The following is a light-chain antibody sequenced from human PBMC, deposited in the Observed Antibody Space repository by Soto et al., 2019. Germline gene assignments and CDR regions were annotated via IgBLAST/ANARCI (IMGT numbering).Light chain of an antibody. J-gene: IGLJ2*01. CDR2: EVS. CDR1: SSDVGGYNY. Sequence: QSALTQPPSASGSPGQSVTISCTGTSSDVGGYNYVSWYQQHPGKAPKLMIYEVSKRPSGVPDRFSGSKSGNTASLGITGLQTGDEADYYCGTWDNSLNSGVFGGGTKLTVL. CDR3: GTWDNSLNSGV. V-gene: IGLV2-8*01.